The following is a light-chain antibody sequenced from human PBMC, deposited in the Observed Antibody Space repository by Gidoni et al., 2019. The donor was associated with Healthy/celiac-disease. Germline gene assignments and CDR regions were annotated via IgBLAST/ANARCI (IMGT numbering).Light chain of an antibody. CDR3: QAWDSSTAV. CDR1: KLGDKY. J-gene: IGLJ2*01. V-gene: IGLV3-1*01. CDR2: QDS. Sequence: SYELTQPPLLSVSPGHTASITRSGDKLGDKYACWYQQKPGQSPVLVIYQDSKRPSGIPERFSGSNSGNTATLTISGTQAMDEADYYCQAWDSSTAVFGGGTKLTVL.